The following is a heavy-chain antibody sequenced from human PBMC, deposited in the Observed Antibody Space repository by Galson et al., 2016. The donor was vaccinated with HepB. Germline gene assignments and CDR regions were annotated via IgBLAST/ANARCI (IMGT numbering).Heavy chain of an antibody. CDR1: GFTFSTYA. D-gene: IGHD2-2*01. Sequence: SLRLSCAASGFTFSTYAMHWVRQAPGKGLEWVAVMSYDGSEKHYADSVKGRFTISRDNSKSTLYLQMNSLRVEDTAVYYCARGERGTSWGYYFDYWGQGTLVTVSS. CDR3: ARGERGTSWGYYFDY. J-gene: IGHJ4*02. V-gene: IGHV3-30-3*01. CDR2: MSYDGSEK.